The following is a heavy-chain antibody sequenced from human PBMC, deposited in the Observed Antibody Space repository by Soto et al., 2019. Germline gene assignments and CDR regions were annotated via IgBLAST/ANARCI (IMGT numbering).Heavy chain of an antibody. CDR2: ISGSGGST. CDR1: GFTFSSYA. V-gene: IGHV3-23*01. D-gene: IGHD5-12*01. Sequence: EVPLLESGGGLVQPGGSLRLSCAASGFTFSSYAMSWVRQAPGKGLEWVSAISGSGGSTYYADSVKGRFTISRDNSKNTLYLQMNSLRAEDTAVYYCAKDIRDGSYFDYWGQGTLVTVSS. CDR3: AKDIRDGSYFDY. J-gene: IGHJ4*02.